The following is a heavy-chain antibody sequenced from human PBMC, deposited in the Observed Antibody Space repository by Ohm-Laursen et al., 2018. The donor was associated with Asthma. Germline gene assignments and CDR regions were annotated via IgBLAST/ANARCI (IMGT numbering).Heavy chain of an antibody. CDR1: GFTFSSYG. CDR3: ARDSYGMDV. V-gene: IGHV3-33*01. J-gene: IGHJ6*02. Sequence: SLRLSCTASGFTFSSYGMYWVRQAPGKGLEWVAVIWYDGSNKYYADSVKGRFTISRDNSKNTLYLQMNSLRAEDTAVYYCARDSYGMDVWGQGPTVTVSS. CDR2: IWYDGSNK.